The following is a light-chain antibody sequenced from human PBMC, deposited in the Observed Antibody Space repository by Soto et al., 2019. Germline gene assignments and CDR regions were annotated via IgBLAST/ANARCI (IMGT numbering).Light chain of an antibody. J-gene: IGKJ3*01. CDR3: QQYGTSPFT. CDR1: QSFANIY. Sequence: EIVLTQSPGTLSLSPVERATLSCRASQSFANIYLAWYQQKPGQAPRLLIYGASSRATGIPDRFSGSGSGTDFTLTISRLEPEDFAVYYCQQYGTSPFTFGPGTKVDVK. V-gene: IGKV3-20*01. CDR2: GAS.